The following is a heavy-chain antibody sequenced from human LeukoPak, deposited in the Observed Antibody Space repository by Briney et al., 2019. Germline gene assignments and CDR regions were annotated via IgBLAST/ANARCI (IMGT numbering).Heavy chain of an antibody. Sequence: GGSLRLSCAASGFTVSSNYMSWVRQAPGKGLEWVSVIYSGGSTYYADSVKGRFTISRDNSKNTLYLQMNSLRAEGTAVYYCARDLRASDAFDIWGQGTMVTVSS. CDR2: IYSGGST. CDR3: ARDLRASDAFDI. D-gene: IGHD3-16*01. V-gene: IGHV3-53*01. CDR1: GFTVSSNY. J-gene: IGHJ3*02.